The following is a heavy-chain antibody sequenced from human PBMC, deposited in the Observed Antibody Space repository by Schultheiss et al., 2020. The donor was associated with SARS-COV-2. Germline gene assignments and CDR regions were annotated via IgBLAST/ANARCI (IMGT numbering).Heavy chain of an antibody. V-gene: IGHV4-39*07. CDR3: ARGSHSTGWYYYYYMDV. CDR1: GGSISSGSYY. Sequence: SETLSLTCTVSGGSISSGSYYWTWVRQPPGKGLEWIGEIYHSGSTNYNPSLKSRVTISVDKSKNQFSLKLSSVTAADTAVYYCARGSHSTGWYYYYYMDVWGKGTTVTVSS. J-gene: IGHJ6*03. CDR2: IYHSGST. D-gene: IGHD3-9*01.